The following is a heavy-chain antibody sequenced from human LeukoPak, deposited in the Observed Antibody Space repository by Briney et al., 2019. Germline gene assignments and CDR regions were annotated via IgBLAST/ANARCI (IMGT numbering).Heavy chain of an antibody. V-gene: IGHV1-69*04. CDR1: GGTFSSYA. D-gene: IGHD3-22*01. CDR2: IIPILGIA. Sequence: GASVKVSCKASGGTFSSYAISWVRRAPGQGLEWMGRIIPILGIANYAQKFQGRVTITADKSTSTAYMELSSLRSEDTAVYYCARMRSYDSSGYYEPDDYWGQGTLVTVSS. CDR3: ARMRSYDSSGYYEPDDY. J-gene: IGHJ4*02.